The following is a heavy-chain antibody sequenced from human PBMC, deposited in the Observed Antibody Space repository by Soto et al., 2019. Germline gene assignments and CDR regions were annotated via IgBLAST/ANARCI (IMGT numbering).Heavy chain of an antibody. CDR1: GFTFSSYW. J-gene: IGHJ4*02. Sequence: GGSLRLSCAASGFTFSSYWMHWVRQAPGKGLVWVSRINSDGSSTSYADSVKGRFTISRDNAKNTLYLQMNSLRAEDTAVYYCASPPYGDSSNYWGQGTLVTVSS. V-gene: IGHV3-74*01. CDR3: ASPPYGDSSNY. D-gene: IGHD3-22*01. CDR2: INSDGSST.